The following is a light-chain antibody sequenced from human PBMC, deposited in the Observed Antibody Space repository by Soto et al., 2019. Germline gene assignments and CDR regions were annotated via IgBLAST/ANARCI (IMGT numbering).Light chain of an antibody. CDR1: QPIDIF. Sequence: DIPLTQSPSSLSASVGDRVTITCRASQPIDIFLNWYQQKPGKAPKLLVYAASSLQSGVPSGFTGSGSGTDFTLTISSLQPEDFATYYCQQSYDTPYTFGQGTRLDIK. V-gene: IGKV1-39*01. CDR2: AAS. J-gene: IGKJ2*01. CDR3: QQSYDTPYT.